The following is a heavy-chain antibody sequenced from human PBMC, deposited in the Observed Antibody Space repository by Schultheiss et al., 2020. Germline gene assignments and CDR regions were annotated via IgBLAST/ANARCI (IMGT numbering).Heavy chain of an antibody. Sequence: ASVKVSCKASGYTFTSYAMNWVRQAPGQGLEWMGWINTNTGNPTYAQGFTGRFVFSLDTSVSTAYLQISSLKAEDTAVYYCAIGYCSSTSCSNGDFYYYYMDVWGKGTTVTVSS. J-gene: IGHJ6*03. D-gene: IGHD2-2*01. V-gene: IGHV7-4-1*02. CDR1: GYTFTSYA. CDR3: AIGYCSSTSCSNGDFYYYYMDV. CDR2: INTNTGNP.